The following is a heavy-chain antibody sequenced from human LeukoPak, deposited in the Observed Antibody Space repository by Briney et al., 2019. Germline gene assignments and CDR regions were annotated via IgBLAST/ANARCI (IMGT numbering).Heavy chain of an antibody. Sequence: PSETLSPTCTVSGGSISNYYWTWIRQPPGKGLEWIGYIYYSGSTNYNPSLKSRVTISVDTSKNQFSLKLSSVTAADTAMYYCARASDRLQPPDYWGQGTLVTVSS. J-gene: IGHJ4*02. D-gene: IGHD4-11*01. CDR3: ARASDRLQPPDY. V-gene: IGHV4-59*01. CDR1: GGSISNYY. CDR2: IYYSGST.